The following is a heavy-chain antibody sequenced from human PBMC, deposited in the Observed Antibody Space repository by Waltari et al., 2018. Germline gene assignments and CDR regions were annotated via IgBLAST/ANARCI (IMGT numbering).Heavy chain of an antibody. J-gene: IGHJ4*02. CDR2: FYKSGTT. Sequence: QLQLQESGPGLVKPSETLSLPCTVSRSSIRNNTYSWGWVRQPPGKGLEGIGSFYKSGTTYYNPSLKSRVTISVDTSNNQFSLKLNSVTAADTAVYYCVRGYPDIVATISDYWGQGTLVIVSS. V-gene: IGHV4-39*07. CDR1: RSSIRNNTYS. CDR3: VRGYPDIVATISDY. D-gene: IGHD5-12*01.